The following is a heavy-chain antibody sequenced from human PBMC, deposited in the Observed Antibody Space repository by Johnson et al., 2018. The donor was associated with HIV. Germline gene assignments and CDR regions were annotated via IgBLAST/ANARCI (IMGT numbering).Heavy chain of an antibody. D-gene: IGHD3-3*01. CDR2: IKQDGSEK. J-gene: IGHJ3*02. CDR1: GFTFSSYW. V-gene: IGHV3-7*01. Sequence: SLRLSCAASGFTFSSYWMSWVRQAPGKGLEWVANIKQDGSEKYYVDSVKGRFTISRDNAKNSLYLQMNSLRAEDTAVYYCAREQFLESDAFDIWGQGTMVTVSS. CDR3: AREQFLESDAFDI.